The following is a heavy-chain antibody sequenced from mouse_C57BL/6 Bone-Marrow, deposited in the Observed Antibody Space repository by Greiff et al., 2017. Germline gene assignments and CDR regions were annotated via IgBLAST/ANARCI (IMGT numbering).Heavy chain of an antibody. J-gene: IGHJ3*01. CDR2: INPSSGYT. CDR1: GYTFTSYT. Sequence: QVQLKESGAELARPGASVKMSCKASGYTFTSYTMHWVKQRPGQGLEWIGYINPSSGYTKYNQKFKDKATLTADKSSSTAYMQLSSLTSDYSAVYYCASYDYDGSWFAYWGQGTLVTVSA. CDR3: ASYDYDGSWFAY. D-gene: IGHD2-4*01. V-gene: IGHV1-4*01.